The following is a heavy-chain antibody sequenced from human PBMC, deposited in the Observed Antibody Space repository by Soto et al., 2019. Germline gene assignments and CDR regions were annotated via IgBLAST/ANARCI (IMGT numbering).Heavy chain of an antibody. CDR1: GYTFSHHW. V-gene: IGHV5-51*01. J-gene: IGHJ6*02. CDR2: IYPGDSDT. CDR3: ARQRTIRIQTSGFYNMDV. D-gene: IGHD1-1*01. Sequence: RGESLKISCQGSGYTFSHHWIGWVRQMPGRGLEWMGVIYPGDSDTRYNPSFEGQVTISVDTSISTVYLQWSGLKASDTAIYYCARQRTIRIQTSGFYNMDVWGQGTTVTVSS.